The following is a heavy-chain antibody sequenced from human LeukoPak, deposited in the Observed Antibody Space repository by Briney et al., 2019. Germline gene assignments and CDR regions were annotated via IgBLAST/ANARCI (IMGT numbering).Heavy chain of an antibody. CDR1: GYTFTSYY. J-gene: IGHJ6*02. CDR3: ATLITMVRARYYYYGMDV. CDR2: ISPSGGST. Sequence: GASVKVSCKASGYTFTSYYTHWVRQAPGQGLEWMGIISPSGGSTSYAQKFQGRVTMTRDTSTSTVYMELSSLRSEDTAVYYCATLITMVRARYYYYGMDVWGQGTTVTVSS. D-gene: IGHD3-10*01. V-gene: IGHV1-46*01.